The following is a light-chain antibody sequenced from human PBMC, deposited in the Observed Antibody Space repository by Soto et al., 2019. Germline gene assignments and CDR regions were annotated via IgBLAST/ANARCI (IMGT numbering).Light chain of an antibody. CDR2: LGS. V-gene: IGKV2-28*01. J-gene: IGKJ1*01. CDR3: MQALQTLWT. Sequence: DIVMTQSPLSLLVTPGEPASISCRSSQSLLHSNGYNYLDWYLQKPGQSPQLLIYLGSNRASGVPDRLSGSGSGTDFTLKISRVEAEDVGVYYCMQALQTLWTFGQGTKVEIK. CDR1: QSLLHSNGYNY.